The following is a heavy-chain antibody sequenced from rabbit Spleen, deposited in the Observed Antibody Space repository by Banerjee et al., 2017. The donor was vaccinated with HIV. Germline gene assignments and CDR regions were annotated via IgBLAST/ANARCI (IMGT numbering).Heavy chain of an antibody. CDR3: ARDLIGIIGWNFYL. J-gene: IGHJ6*01. CDR1: GFSFNSGYD. Sequence: QSLEESGGDLVKPGASLTLTCTASGFSFNSGYDMCWVRQAPGKGLEWIACIDTNDGDTDYANWPKGRFTISKTSSTTVTLQMTSLTAADTATYFCARDLIGIIGWNFYLWGQGTLVTVS. V-gene: IGHV1S40*01. D-gene: IGHD1-1*01. CDR2: IDTNDGDT.